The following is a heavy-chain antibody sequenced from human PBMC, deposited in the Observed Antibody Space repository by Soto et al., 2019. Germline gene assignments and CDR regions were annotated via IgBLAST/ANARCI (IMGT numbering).Heavy chain of an antibody. J-gene: IGHJ4*02. CDR1: GFSFSISP. V-gene: IGHV3-30-3*01. Sequence: QVQLVESGGVVVQPGRSLRLSCAASGFSFSISPMHWVRQAPGKGPEWVALISYDGTNKFYADSVKGRFTISRDNSKSTLYLQVDSLRPEDAAVYYCARDPKTSGGQHWAFNYFDSWGQGTLVTVSS. D-gene: IGHD7-27*01. CDR2: ISYDGTNK. CDR3: ARDPKTSGGQHWAFNYFDS.